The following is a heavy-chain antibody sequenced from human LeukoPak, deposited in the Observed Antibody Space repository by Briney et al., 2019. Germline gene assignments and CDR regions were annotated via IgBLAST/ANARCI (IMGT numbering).Heavy chain of an antibody. Sequence: PSETLSLTCTVSGGSISSYYWSWIRQPPGKGLEWIGYIYYSGSTNYNPSLKSRVTISVDTSKNQFSLKLSPVTAADAAVYYCARGTYDFWSGYYHAYYFDYWGQGTLVTVSS. CDR3: ARGTYDFWSGYYHAYYFDY. CDR2: IYYSGST. D-gene: IGHD3-3*01. CDR1: GGSISSYY. J-gene: IGHJ4*02. V-gene: IGHV4-59*01.